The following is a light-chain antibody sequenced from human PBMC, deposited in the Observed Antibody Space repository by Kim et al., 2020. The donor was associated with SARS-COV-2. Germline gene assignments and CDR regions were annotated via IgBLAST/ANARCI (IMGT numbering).Light chain of an antibody. J-gene: IGKJ4*01. V-gene: IGKV1-33*01. CDR2: DAS. CDR1: QDISNY. CDR3: QQYGKLLLT. Sequence: DIQMTQSPSSLSASVGDRVTITCQASQDISNYLNWYQQKPGKAPKLLIYDASNLETGVPSRFSGSGSGTDFTFTISSLQPEDIATYYGQQYGKLLLTFGGGTKVEI.